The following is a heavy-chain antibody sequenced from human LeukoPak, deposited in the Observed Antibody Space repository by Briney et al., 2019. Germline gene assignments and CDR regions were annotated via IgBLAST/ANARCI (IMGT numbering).Heavy chain of an antibody. Sequence: SQTLSLTCAVSNGSISSDTYFWSWIRQPAGKGLEWIGRMSSSGISTYSPSLKSRVTISIDTSRNQFSINLNSVTAADTAVYYCAKGAGPPWFDPWGQGTLVTVSS. V-gene: IGHV4-61*02. CDR3: AKGAGPPWFDP. J-gene: IGHJ5*02. CDR1: NGSISSDTYF. CDR2: MSSSGIS. D-gene: IGHD6-19*01.